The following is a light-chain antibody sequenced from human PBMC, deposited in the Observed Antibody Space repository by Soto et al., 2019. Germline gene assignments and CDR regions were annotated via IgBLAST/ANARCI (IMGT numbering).Light chain of an antibody. CDR3: YSYTTSSTYV. V-gene: IGLV2-14*01. CDR1: SSDVGGYNY. CDR2: DVS. J-gene: IGLJ1*01. Sequence: QSALTRPASVSGSPGQSITISCSGTSSDVGGYNYVSWYQQHPGKAPKVMIYDVSNRPSGVSNRFSGSKSGNTASLTISGLQAEDEADYYCYSYTTSSTYVFGTGTKVTVL.